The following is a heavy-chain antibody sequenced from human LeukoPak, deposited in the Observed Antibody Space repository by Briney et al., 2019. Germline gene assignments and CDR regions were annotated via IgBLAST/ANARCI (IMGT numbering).Heavy chain of an antibody. CDR1: GGSISSYY. J-gene: IGHJ4*01. V-gene: IGHV4-59*08. D-gene: IGHD3-22*01. CDR3: ARLRYYDSSGYTFDN. CDR2: IYYSGST. Sequence: PSETLSLTCTVSGGSISSYYWSWIRQPPGKGLEWIGYIYYSGSTNCNPSLKSRVTISVDTSQNQFSLKLSSVTAADTAVYYCARLRYYDSSGYTFDNWGHGTLVTVSS.